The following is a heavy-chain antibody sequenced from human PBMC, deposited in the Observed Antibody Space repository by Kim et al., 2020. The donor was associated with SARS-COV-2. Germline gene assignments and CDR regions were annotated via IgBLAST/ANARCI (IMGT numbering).Heavy chain of an antibody. J-gene: IGHJ4*02. Sequence: YYNPSLKSRVTISVDTSKNQFSLKLSSVTAADTAVYYCASSSGSYYPLDYWGQGTLVTVSS. CDR3: ASSSGSYYPLDY. V-gene: IGHV4-31*02. D-gene: IGHD1-26*01.